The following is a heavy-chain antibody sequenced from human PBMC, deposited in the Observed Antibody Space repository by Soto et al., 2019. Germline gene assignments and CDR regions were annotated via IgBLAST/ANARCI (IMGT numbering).Heavy chain of an antibody. CDR2: IWYDGSNK. D-gene: IGHD6-25*01. CDR1: GFTFSSYG. J-gene: IGHJ4*02. CDR3: ARTNCTGFYSDY. Sequence: QVQRVESGGGVVQPGRSLRLSCAASGFTFSSYGMHWVRQAPGKGLEWVAVIWYDGSNKYYADSVKGRFTISRDNSKNSLYLQMNSLRAELTAVYDCARTNCTGFYSDYWGQGTLVTVSS. V-gene: IGHV3-33*01.